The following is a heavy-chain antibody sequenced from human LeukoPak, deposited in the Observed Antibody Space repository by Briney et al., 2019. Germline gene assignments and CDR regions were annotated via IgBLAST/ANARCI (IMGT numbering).Heavy chain of an antibody. CDR1: GGSISSSSYY. CDR2: IYYSGST. J-gene: IGHJ5*02. V-gene: IGHV4-39*01. CDR3: ARHSAGRSSWYPGWFDP. D-gene: IGHD6-13*01. Sequence: TSETLSLTCTVSGGSISSSSYYWGWIRQPPGKGLEWIGSIYYSGSTYYNPSLKSRVTISVDTSKNQFSLKLSSVTAADTAVYYCARHSAGRSSWYPGWFDPWGQGTLSPSPQ.